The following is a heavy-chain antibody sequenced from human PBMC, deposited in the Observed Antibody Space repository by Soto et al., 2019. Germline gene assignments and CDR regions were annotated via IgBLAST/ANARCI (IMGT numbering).Heavy chain of an antibody. V-gene: IGHV4-59*01. D-gene: IGHD3-3*02. CDR1: GGSISSYY. J-gene: IGHJ6*03. CDR3: ARDSALASGEDGYYLYHMYF. CDR2: IYYSGST. Sequence: PSETLSLTCTVSGGSISSYYWSWIRQPPGKGLEWIGYIYYSGSTNYNPSLKSRVTISVDTSKNQVSLKLSSVTAADSGVYYCARDSALASGEDGYYLYHMYFWGKGTTVTV.